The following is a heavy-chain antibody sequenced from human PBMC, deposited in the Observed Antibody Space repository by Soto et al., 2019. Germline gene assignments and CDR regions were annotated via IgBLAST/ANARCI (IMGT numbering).Heavy chain of an antibody. CDR2: IWYYGSNK. V-gene: IGHV3-33*01. CDR3: VFFQAEDGIRYTVPVSAFLLNRSSDL. J-gene: IGHJ2*01. Sequence: PGKGLEWVAVIWYYGSNKYYADSGKGRFTISRDNSKNTLYMQMNSLRAEDTAVYYCVFFQAEDGIRYTVPVSAFLLNRSSDL. D-gene: IGHD3-9*01.